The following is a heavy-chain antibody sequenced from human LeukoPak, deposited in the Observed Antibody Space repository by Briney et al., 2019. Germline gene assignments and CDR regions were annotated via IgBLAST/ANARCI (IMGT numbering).Heavy chain of an antibody. D-gene: IGHD6-6*01. J-gene: IGHJ4*02. CDR1: GESFSGYY. CDR3: ARGRSSNFDY. V-gene: IGHV4-34*01. CDR2: INHSGST. Sequence: SETLSLTCAVYGESFSGYYWSWIRQPPGRGLEWIGEINHSGSTNYNPSLKSRVTISVDTSKNQFSLKLSSVTAADTAVYYCARGRSSNFDYWGQGTLVTVSS.